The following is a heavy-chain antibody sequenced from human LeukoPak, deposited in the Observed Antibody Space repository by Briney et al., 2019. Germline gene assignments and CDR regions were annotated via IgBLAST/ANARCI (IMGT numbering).Heavy chain of an antibody. D-gene: IGHD3-10*01. CDR1: GFTFSSYS. J-gene: IGHJ4*02. CDR3: ARGPLCYYGSGSYPDFDS. CDR2: ISGSSSYI. Sequence: PGGSLRLSCAASGFTFSSYSMNWVRQAPGKGLEWVSSISGSSSYIYYADSVKGRFTISRDNAKNSLYLQMNSLRAEDTAVYYCARGPLCYYGSGSYPDFDSWGQGTLVTVSS. V-gene: IGHV3-21*01.